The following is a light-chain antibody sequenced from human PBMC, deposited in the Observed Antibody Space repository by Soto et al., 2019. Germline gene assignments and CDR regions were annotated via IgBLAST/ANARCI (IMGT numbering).Light chain of an antibody. CDR3: QQYGSSLLT. V-gene: IGKV3-20*01. J-gene: IGKJ4*01. Sequence: EIVLTQSPATLSLSPGERATLSCRASRGIDTYLAWYQQKRGQAPRLLIYDASSRATGIPDRFSGSGSGTDFTLTISRLEPEDFAVYYCQQYGSSLLTFGGGTKVDIK. CDR2: DAS. CDR1: RGIDTY.